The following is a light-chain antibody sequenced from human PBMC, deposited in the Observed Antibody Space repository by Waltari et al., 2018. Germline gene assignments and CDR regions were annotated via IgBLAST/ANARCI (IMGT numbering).Light chain of an antibody. CDR2: AAS. CDR1: QSLRNF. CDR3: QQRINWPLT. J-gene: IGKJ4*01. Sequence: EIVLTQSPGTLSLSPGERATLSCRASQSLRNFLAWYQHKPGQAPRLLISAASNRAPGTPPPFSGSGSGTDFTLTISSLEPEDFAVYYCQQRINWPLTFGGGTKVAIK. V-gene: IGKV3-11*01.